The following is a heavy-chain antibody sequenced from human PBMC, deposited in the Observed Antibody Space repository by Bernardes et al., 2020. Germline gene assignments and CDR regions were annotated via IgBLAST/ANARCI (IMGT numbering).Heavy chain of an antibody. CDR3: ARGKIAVADNYYYYGMDV. CDR1: GGSFSGYY. Sequence: SETLSLTCAVYGGSFSGYYWSWIRQPPGKGLEWIGEINHSGSTNYNPSLKSRVTISVDTSKNQFSLKLSSVTAADTAVYYCARGKIAVADNYYYYGMDVWGKGTTVTVSS. J-gene: IGHJ6*04. CDR2: INHSGST. V-gene: IGHV4-34*01. D-gene: IGHD6-19*01.